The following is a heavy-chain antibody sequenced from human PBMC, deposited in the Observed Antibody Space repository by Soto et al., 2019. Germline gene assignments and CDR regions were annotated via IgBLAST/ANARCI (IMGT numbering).Heavy chain of an antibody. CDR2: VYYNGFT. J-gene: IGHJ5*02. CDR3: ARMGDFWSGPGELDP. Sequence: ETLSLTCTVSGGSISSSNYYWAWIRQSPGKGLEWIGSVYYNGFTYYNPSLKSRVTISVDTSKNQFSLKLTSVTAADTAVYYCARMGDFWSGPGELDPWGQGTLVTVSS. D-gene: IGHD3-3*01. V-gene: IGHV4-39*01. CDR1: GGSISSSNYY.